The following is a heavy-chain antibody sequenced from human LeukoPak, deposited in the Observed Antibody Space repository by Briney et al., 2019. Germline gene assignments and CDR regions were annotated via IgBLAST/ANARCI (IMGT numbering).Heavy chain of an antibody. CDR1: GYTFTSYD. J-gene: IGHJ4*02. V-gene: IGHV1-8*01. Sequence: ASVKVSCKASGYTFTSYDINWVRQATGQGLEWMGWMNPNSGNTGYAQKFQGRVTMTRNTSISTAYMELSSLRSEDTAVYYCASSEALEWYFDYWGQGTLVTVSS. CDR2: MNPNSGNT. CDR3: ASSEALEWYFDY. D-gene: IGHD3-3*01.